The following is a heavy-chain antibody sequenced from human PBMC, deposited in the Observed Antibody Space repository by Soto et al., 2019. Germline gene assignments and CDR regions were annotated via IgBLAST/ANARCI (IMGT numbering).Heavy chain of an antibody. CDR2: IDPSDSYT. J-gene: IGHJ6*02. CDR1: GYMFTNYW. Sequence: GEALKTPCHCSGYMFTNYWMNWVRQVSGGGLEWLGRIDPSDSYTKYNPSFQGDVTISADKSTSTAYLQWSSLRASDTAVYYCASHNFFCGGDCNSGGMDVWGQGTTVTVSS. V-gene: IGHV5-10-1*01. D-gene: IGHD2-21*02. CDR3: ASHNFFCGGDCNSGGMDV.